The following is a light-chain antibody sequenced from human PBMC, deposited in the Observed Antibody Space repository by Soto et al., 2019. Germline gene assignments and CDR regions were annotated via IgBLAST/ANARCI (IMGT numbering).Light chain of an antibody. Sequence: EIVLTQSPATLSLSPGERATLSCRASPSVSSYLAWYQQKPGQAPRLLIDDASNRATGIPARFSGSGSVTDFTLTISTLEPEDLAVYYCQQRSNWPLNFGGGTKVEIK. V-gene: IGKV3-11*01. CDR2: DAS. CDR1: PSVSSY. CDR3: QQRSNWPLN. J-gene: IGKJ4*01.